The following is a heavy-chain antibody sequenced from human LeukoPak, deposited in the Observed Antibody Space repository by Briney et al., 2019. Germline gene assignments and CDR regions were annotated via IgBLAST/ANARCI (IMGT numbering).Heavy chain of an antibody. D-gene: IGHD3-3*01. V-gene: IGHV3-64*01. CDR1: GFTFSSYA. Sequence: GGSLRLSCAASGFTFSSYAMHWVRQAPGKGLEYVSAISSNGGSTYYANSVKGRFTISRDNSKNTLYLQMGSLRAEDMAVYYCARDGDYDFWSGYYLRNYYYYGMDVWGQGTRSPSP. CDR3: ARDGDYDFWSGYYLRNYYYYGMDV. CDR2: ISSNGGST. J-gene: IGHJ6*02.